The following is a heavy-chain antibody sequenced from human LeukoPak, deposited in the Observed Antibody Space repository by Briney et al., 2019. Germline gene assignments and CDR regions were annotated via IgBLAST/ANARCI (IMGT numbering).Heavy chain of an antibody. CDR1: GFIVSSKY. CDR3: GSSTVHYYNYGMDV. J-gene: IGHJ6*02. V-gene: IGHV3-53*01. CDR2: VYSNDNT. D-gene: IGHD2-21*02. Sequence: GGSLRLSCAASGFIVSSKYMSWVRQAPGKGLEWVSAVYSNDNTYYADPVKGRFSISRDKSKNTLYLQMNSLRAEDTAVYYCGSSTVHYYNYGMDVWGQGATVTVSS.